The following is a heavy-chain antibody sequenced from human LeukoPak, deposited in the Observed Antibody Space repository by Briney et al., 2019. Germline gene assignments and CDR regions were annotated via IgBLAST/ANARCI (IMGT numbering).Heavy chain of an antibody. CDR3: GRDWAGGRSTDAFDI. D-gene: IGHD3/OR15-3a*01. J-gene: IGHJ3*02. V-gene: IGHV3-7*01. CDR2: IKQGGSEK. Sequence: GGSLRLSCAASGFTLSSYWMTWVREAPGTGLEWLANIKQGGSEKSYVDSVKGRFTISRDNAKNSLYLQMISLRAEDTAVYYCGRDWAGGRSTDAFDIWGQGKMVTVSS. CDR1: GFTLSSYW.